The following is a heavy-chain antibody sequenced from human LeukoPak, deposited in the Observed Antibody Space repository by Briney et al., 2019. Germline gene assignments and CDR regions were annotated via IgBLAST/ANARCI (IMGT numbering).Heavy chain of an antibody. CDR1: GFTVSSNY. CDR2: YSGDST. D-gene: IGHD3-22*01. CDR3: ASTFDSSGYYLGY. V-gene: IGHV3-66*02. Sequence: GGSLRLSCAASGFTVSSNYIYSGDSTYHADSVKGRFTISRDNSKNTLYLQMNSLRAEDTAVYYCASTFDSSGYYLGYWGQGTLVTVSS. J-gene: IGHJ4*02.